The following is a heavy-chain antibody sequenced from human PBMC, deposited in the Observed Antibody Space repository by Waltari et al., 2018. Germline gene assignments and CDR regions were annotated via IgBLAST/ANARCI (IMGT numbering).Heavy chain of an antibody. CDR1: GGSFSDYY. D-gene: IGHD2-2*01. CDR2: IIRGGST. V-gene: IGHV4-34*01. CDR3: ARGACSDTSCYANYYYMDV. Sequence: QVQLQQWGAGLLKPSETLSLTCAVYGGSFSDYYWTWIRQPPGKGGGGIGEIIRGGSTTDTASLTGRVTISVDSSKTQFSLRLTAVAAADTAVYDCARGACSDTSCYANYYYMDVWGKGTAVTVSS. J-gene: IGHJ6*03.